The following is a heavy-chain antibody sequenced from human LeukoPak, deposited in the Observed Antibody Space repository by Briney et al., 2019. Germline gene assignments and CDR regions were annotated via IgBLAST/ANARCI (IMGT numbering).Heavy chain of an antibody. D-gene: IGHD3-9*01. V-gene: IGHV3-30*02. CDR1: GFTFSSYA. Sequence: GGSLRLSCAASGFTFSSYAMHWVRQAPGKGLEWVAFIRYDENNKYYADSVKGRFTISRDNSKNTLYLQMNSLRAEDTALYYCAKDVRYFDWPNYYYYMDVWGKGTTVTISS. J-gene: IGHJ6*03. CDR3: AKDVRYFDWPNYYYYMDV. CDR2: IRYDENNK.